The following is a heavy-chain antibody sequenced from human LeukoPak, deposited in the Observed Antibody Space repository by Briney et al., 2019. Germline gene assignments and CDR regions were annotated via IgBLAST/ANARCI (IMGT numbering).Heavy chain of an antibody. CDR1: GGSISSSSYY. CDR3: ARLQAAMVTFFACDI. J-gene: IGHJ3*02. D-gene: IGHD5-18*01. CDR2: IYYSGST. Sequence: SETLSLTCTVSGGSISSSSYYWGWIRQPPGKGLEWIGSIYYSGSTYYNPSLKSRVTISVDTSKNQFSLKLSSVTAADTAVYYCARLQAAMVTFFACDIWGQGTMVTVSS. V-gene: IGHV4-39*01.